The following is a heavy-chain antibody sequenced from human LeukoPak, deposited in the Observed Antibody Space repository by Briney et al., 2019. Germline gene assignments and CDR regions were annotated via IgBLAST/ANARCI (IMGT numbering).Heavy chain of an antibody. Sequence: GASVKVSCKASGYTFNTYGMNWVRQAPGQGLEWMGWINTNTGNPTYAQGFTGRFVFSLDTSVSTAYLQISSLKAEDTAVYYCATGSGSYWYYYYYYMDVWGKGTTVTVSS. D-gene: IGHD3-10*01. CDR3: ATGSGSYWYYYYYYMDV. CDR1: GYTFNTYG. J-gene: IGHJ6*03. CDR2: INTNTGNP. V-gene: IGHV7-4-1*02.